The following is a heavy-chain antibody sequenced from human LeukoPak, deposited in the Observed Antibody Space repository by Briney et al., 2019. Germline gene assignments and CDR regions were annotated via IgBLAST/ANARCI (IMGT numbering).Heavy chain of an antibody. J-gene: IGHJ6*03. CDR1: GGTFSSYA. V-gene: IGHV1-69*05. D-gene: IGHD6-6*01. Sequence: SVKVSCKASGGTFSSYAISWVRQAPGQGLDWMGGSIPIFGTANYAQKFQDRVTITKDESTSTAYMELSSLRSEDTAVYYCARESLAARKYYYYYMDVWGKGTTVTVSS. CDR3: ARESLAARKYYYYYMDV. CDR2: SIPIFGTA.